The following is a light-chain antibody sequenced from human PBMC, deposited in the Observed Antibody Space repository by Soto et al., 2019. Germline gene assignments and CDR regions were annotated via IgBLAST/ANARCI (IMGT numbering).Light chain of an antibody. Sequence: EIVLTQSPGTLSLSPGERATLSCRASQSVSSSYLAWYQQTPGQATRLLNDASSSRTTSIAGRFSGSGAGADFTHTISRLDAEDFVVYYCQQYRRSPRTTFGPGTKVDIK. V-gene: IGKV3-20*01. CDR1: QSVSSSY. CDR3: QQYRRSPRTT. CDR2: ASS. J-gene: IGKJ3*01.